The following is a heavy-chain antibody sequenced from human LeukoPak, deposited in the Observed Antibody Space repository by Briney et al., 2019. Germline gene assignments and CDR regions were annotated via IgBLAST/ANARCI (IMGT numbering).Heavy chain of an antibody. V-gene: IGHV3-66*01. CDR3: ARRLEYSGSKGVFDY. CDR2: IYSGGYT. Sequence: GGSLRLSWAASGXTVTSNYMTWVRQAPGKGLEWVAIIYSGGYTDYADSVKGRFTISRDNSKNTLYLQMNSLRAEDTAVYYCARRLEYSGSKGVFDYWGQGTLVTVSS. J-gene: IGHJ4*02. D-gene: IGHD1-26*01. CDR1: GXTVTSNY.